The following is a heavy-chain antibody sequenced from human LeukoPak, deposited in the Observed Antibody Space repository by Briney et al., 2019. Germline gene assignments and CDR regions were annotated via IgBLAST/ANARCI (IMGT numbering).Heavy chain of an antibody. V-gene: IGHV4-34*01. CDR1: GGSFSGYY. Sequence: KTSETLSLTCAVYGGSFSGYYWSWIRQPPGKGLEWIGEINHSGSTNYNPSLKSRVTISVDTSKNQFSLKLSSVTAADTAVYYCARRRYSSGWYPYFDYWGQGTLVTVSS. J-gene: IGHJ4*02. D-gene: IGHD6-19*01. CDR2: INHSGST. CDR3: ARRRYSSGWYPYFDY.